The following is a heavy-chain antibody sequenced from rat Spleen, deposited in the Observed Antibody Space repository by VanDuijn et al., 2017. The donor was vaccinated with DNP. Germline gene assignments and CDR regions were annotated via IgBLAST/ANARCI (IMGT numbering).Heavy chain of an antibody. J-gene: IGHJ3*01. D-gene: IGHD1-2*01. CDR2: IGSDGYAP. Sequence: EVQLVESGGGLVQPGRSLKLSCAASGLTFSDYGMAWVRQAPKKGLEWVAYIGSDGYAPYYGDSVKGRFIIFRDDAKNTQYLQMDSLRSEDTATYYCARHEDYSSYVYGFAYWGQGTLVTVSS. V-gene: IGHV5S13*01. CDR1: GLTFSDYG. CDR3: ARHEDYSSYVYGFAY.